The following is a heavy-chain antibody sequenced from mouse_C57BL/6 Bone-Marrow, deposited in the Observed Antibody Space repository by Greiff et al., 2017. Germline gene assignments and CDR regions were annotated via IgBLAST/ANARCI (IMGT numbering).Heavy chain of an antibody. CDR3: GRGVRRLLVAY. CDR2: ISDGGSYT. D-gene: IGHD2-14*01. J-gene: IGHJ3*01. Sequence: EVKLVESGGGLVKPGGSLKLSCAASGFTFSSYAMSWVRQTPEKRLEWVATISDGGSYTYYPDNVKGRFTISRDNAKNNLYLQMSHLKSEDTAMYYCGRGVRRLLVAYWGQGTLV. V-gene: IGHV5-4*03. CDR1: GFTFSSYA.